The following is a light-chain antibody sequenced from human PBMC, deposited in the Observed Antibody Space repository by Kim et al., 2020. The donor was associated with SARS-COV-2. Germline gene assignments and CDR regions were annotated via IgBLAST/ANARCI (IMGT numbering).Light chain of an antibody. CDR2: GAS. CDR3: QQYGRSPRT. Sequence: DIVFTQSPGTLSLSPGERATLSCRASQSITRSNLAWYQQKPGQAPRLLIYGASSRATGIPDRFSGSGSGTDFTLTISRLEPEDFAVYYCQQYGRSPRTFGQGTKVDIK. J-gene: IGKJ1*01. V-gene: IGKV3-20*01. CDR1: QSITRSN.